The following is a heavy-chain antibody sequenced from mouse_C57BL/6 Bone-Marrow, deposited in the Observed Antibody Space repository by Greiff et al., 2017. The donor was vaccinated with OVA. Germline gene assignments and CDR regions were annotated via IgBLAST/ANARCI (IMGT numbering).Heavy chain of an antibody. Sequence: QVQLQQSGPELVKPGASVKISCKASGYAFSSSWMNWVKQRPGTGLEWIGRIYPGDGDTNYNGKFKGKATLTADKSSSTAYMQLSSLTSEDSAVYFCASHTPGFHWYFDVWGTGTTVTVSS. CDR3: ASHTPGFHWYFDV. V-gene: IGHV1-82*01. CDR2: IYPGDGDT. J-gene: IGHJ1*03. CDR1: GYAFSSSW.